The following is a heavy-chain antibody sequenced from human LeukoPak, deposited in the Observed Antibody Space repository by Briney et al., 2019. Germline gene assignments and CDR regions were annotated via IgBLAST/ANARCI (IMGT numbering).Heavy chain of an antibody. J-gene: IGHJ4*02. CDR1: GYTFTTYA. CDR2: INAGNGNT. D-gene: IGHD6-13*01. V-gene: IGHV1-3*01. CDR3: ARDPIGSRWPYYFDY. Sequence: ASVKVSCKASGYTFTTYAIHWVRQAPGQRLEWMGWINAGNGNTKYSQKFQARVTITRDTSASTAYMELSSLRSEDTAVYYCARDPIGSRWPYYFDYWGQGTLSPSPQ.